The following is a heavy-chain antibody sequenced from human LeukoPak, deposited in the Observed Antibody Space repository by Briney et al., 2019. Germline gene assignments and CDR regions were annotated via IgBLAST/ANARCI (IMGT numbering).Heavy chain of an antibody. V-gene: IGHV3-48*03. Sequence: HPGGSLRLSCAASGFTFSSYEMNWVRQAPGKGLEWVSYISSSGSTIYYADSVKGRFTISRDNSKNTLYLQMNSLRAEDTAVYYCAKDMLRVITMVRGVIIPYYFDYWGQGTLVTVSS. CDR3: AKDMLRVITMVRGVIIPYYFDY. J-gene: IGHJ4*02. D-gene: IGHD3-10*01. CDR1: GFTFSSYE. CDR2: ISSSGSTI.